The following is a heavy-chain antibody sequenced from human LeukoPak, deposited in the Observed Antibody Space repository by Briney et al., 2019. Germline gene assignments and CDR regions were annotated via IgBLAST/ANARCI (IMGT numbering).Heavy chain of an antibody. CDR3: ARDSPSSTSWGY. Sequence: GGSLRLSCETSGFTFSTYSMNWVRQAPGKGLEWVANIKQDGSEKYYVDSVKGRFTISRDNAKNSLYLQMNSLRAEDTAVYYCARDSPSSTSWGYWGQGTLVTVSS. D-gene: IGHD2-2*01. V-gene: IGHV3-7*01. CDR1: GFTFSTYS. J-gene: IGHJ4*02. CDR2: IKQDGSEK.